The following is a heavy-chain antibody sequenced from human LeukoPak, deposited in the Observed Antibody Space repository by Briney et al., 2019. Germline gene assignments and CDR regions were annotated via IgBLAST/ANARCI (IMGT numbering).Heavy chain of an antibody. Sequence: GGSLRLSCAASGFTFSSYSMNWVRQAPGKGLEWVSSISGSSSFIYYADSVKGRFSISRDNAKNSVYLQLSSLSVEDTAVYYCARFLATWDYYYMDVWGTGTTVTVSS. CDR2: ISGSSSFI. J-gene: IGHJ6*03. D-gene: IGHD2/OR15-2a*01. CDR1: GFTFSSYS. CDR3: ARFLATWDYYYMDV. V-gene: IGHV3-48*01.